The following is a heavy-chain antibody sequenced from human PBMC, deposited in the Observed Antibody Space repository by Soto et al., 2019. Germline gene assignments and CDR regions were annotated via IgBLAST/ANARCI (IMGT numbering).Heavy chain of an antibody. CDR1: GFTFSSYA. CDR3: AKGYYYDSSGYYYAGAFGL. V-gene: IGHV3-23*01. J-gene: IGHJ3*01. D-gene: IGHD3-22*01. Sequence: EVQLLESGGGLVQPGGSLRLSCAASGFTFSSYAMSWVRQAPGKGLEWVSAISGSGGSTYYADSVKGRFTISRDNSKNTLYLQMNSLRAEDTAVYYCAKGYYYDSSGYYYAGAFGLWGQGTMGTVSS. CDR2: ISGSGGST.